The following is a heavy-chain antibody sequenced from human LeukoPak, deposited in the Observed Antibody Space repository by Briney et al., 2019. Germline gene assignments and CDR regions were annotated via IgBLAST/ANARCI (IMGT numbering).Heavy chain of an antibody. Sequence: GGSLRLACAASGLTFSSYAMTWVRQAPGKGLEWVSGISGSGGTTYYADSVKGRFTISRDNSKNTLYLQMNSLRVEDTAVYYCAKGGRWDYYDSSHWGQGTMVTVSS. J-gene: IGHJ3*01. CDR1: GLTFSSYA. D-gene: IGHD3-9*01. CDR2: ISGSGGTT. V-gene: IGHV3-23*01. CDR3: AKGGRWDYYDSSH.